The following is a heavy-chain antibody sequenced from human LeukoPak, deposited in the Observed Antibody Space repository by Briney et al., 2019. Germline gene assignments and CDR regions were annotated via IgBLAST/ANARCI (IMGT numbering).Heavy chain of an antibody. J-gene: IGHJ3*02. CDR1: GYRFSTYG. Sequence: ASVKVSCITSGYRFSTYGLSWVRQAPGQGLEWLGWIRGYDGDTKYAQKFQGRITVSRDTSTSTTYMELSRQRSDDTAVYYCATQETTYDYVWGSYRPDAFDIWGQGTMVTVSS. D-gene: IGHD3-16*02. CDR3: ATQETTYDYVWGSYRPDAFDI. CDR2: IRGYDGDT. V-gene: IGHV1-18*01.